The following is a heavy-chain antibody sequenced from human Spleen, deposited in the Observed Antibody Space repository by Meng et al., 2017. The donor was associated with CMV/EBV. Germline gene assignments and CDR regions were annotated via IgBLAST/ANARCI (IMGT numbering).Heavy chain of an antibody. V-gene: IGHV1-69*05. CDR2: IIPIFGTA. CDR3: ARGARDYYDSSGYYPYYFDY. CDR1: SYA. J-gene: IGHJ4*02. Sequence: SYALLWVRQAPGQGLEWMGGIIPIFGTANYAQKFQGRVTITTDESTSTAYMELSSLRSEDTAVYYCARGARDYYDSSGYYPYYFDYWGQGTLVTVSS. D-gene: IGHD3-22*01.